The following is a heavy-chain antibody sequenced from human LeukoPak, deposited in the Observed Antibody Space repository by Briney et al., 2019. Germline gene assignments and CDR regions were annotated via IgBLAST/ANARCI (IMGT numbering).Heavy chain of an antibody. CDR3: ARDPVYSSGWYVRYFDL. V-gene: IGHV4-4*03. J-gene: IGHJ2*01. Sequence: PPGTLSLTCAVSGGSISSSNWWSWVRQPPGKGLEWIGEIHHSGSTNYNPSLKSRVTISVDKSKNQFSLKLSSVTAADTAVYYCARDPVYSSGWYVRYFDLWGRGTLVTVSS. D-gene: IGHD6-19*01. CDR2: IHHSGST. CDR1: GGSISSSNW.